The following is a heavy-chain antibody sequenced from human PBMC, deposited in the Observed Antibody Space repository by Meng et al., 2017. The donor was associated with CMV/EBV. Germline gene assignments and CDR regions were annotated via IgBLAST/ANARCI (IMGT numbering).Heavy chain of an antibody. J-gene: IGHJ6*02. CDR3: MGYCSGGSCYFYGMDV. Sequence: GGSLRLSCAASGFTFSSYGMHWVRQAPGKGLEWVAFIRYDGSNKYYADSVKGRFTISRDNSKNTLYLQMNSLRAEDTAVYYCMGYCSGGSCYFYGMDVWAKGPRSPSP. D-gene: IGHD2-15*01. CDR1: GFTFSSYG. V-gene: IGHV3-30*02. CDR2: IRYDGSNK.